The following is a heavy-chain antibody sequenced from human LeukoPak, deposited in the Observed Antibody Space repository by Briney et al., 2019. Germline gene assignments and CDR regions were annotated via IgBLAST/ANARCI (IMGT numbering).Heavy chain of an antibody. D-gene: IGHD6-19*01. Sequence: GGSLRLSCAASGFTHSNYDMHWVRQVTGNGLEWVSAIGTAGDTYYPGSMKGRFTISRENAKDSLYLQMNSLGAGDTAVYYCARGARQWLVGYYMDVWGKGITVTVSS. CDR2: IGTAGDT. CDR3: ARGARQWLVGYYMDV. J-gene: IGHJ6*03. CDR1: GFTHSNYD. V-gene: IGHV3-13*01.